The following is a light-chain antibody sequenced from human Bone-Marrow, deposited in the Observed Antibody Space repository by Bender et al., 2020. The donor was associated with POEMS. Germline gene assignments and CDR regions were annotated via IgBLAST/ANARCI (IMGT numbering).Light chain of an antibody. CDR1: SGRIVSSY. CDR3: QSYDRSNVV. Sequence: NFMLTQPHSVSESPGKTVTISCTRTSGRIVSSYVQWYQQRPGSSPTTVIFENSQRPPGVPARFSGSIDSSSNSASLTISGLTTEDAADYYCQSYDRSNVVFGGGTKVTVL. J-gene: IGLJ2*01. CDR2: ENS. V-gene: IGLV6-57*01.